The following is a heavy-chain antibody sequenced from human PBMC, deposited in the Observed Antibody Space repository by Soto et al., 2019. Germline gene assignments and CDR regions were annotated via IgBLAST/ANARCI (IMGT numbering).Heavy chain of an antibody. D-gene: IGHD6-6*01. CDR1: GFTFSSYG. CDR2: ISYDGSNK. V-gene: IGHV3-30*18. CDR3: AKDSEPSIAAREAYYFDY. Sequence: PGGSLRLSCAASGFTFSSYGMHWVRQAPGKGLEWVAVISYDGSNKYYADSVKGRFTISRDNSKNTLYLQMNSLRAEDTAVYYCAKDSEPSIAAREAYYFDYWGQGTLVTVSS. J-gene: IGHJ4*02.